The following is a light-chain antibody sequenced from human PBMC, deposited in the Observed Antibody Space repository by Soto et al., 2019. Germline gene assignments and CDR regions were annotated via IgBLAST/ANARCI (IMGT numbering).Light chain of an antibody. Sequence: EIVMTQSPATLSVSAGERATISCRASQSVSSILAWYQQKPGQAPRLLIYGASTRATGIPARFSGSGSGTEFSLTISSLQSEDFAVYYCRQYNNWHTWTFGQGTKVEIK. V-gene: IGKV3-15*01. CDR1: QSVSSI. J-gene: IGKJ1*01. CDR3: RQYNNWHTWT. CDR2: GAS.